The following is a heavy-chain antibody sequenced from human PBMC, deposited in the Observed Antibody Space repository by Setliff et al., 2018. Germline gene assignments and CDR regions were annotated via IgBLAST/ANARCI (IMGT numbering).Heavy chain of an antibody. V-gene: IGHV4-30-4*01. Sequence: SETLSLTCTVSGASVSSFDYYWSWIRQPPGKGLEYIGHISHGVSTSYSPSLKSRLSISADTSKNQFSLKLTSVTAADTAVYYCVRRTYYYDTSPMGWFDPWGQGILVTAPQ. CDR2: ISHGVST. J-gene: IGHJ5*02. D-gene: IGHD3-22*01. CDR3: VRRTYYYDTSPMGWFDP. CDR1: GASVSSFDYY.